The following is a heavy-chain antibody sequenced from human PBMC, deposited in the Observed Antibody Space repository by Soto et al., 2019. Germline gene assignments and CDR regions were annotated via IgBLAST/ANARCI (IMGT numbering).Heavy chain of an antibody. CDR3: ASEAQLLGVTDAFDI. CDR1: GFTFSSYG. Sequence: QVQLVESGGGVVQPGRSLRLSCAASGFTFSSYGMHWVRQAPGKGLEWVAVIWYDGSNKYYADSVKGRFTISRDNSKNTLYLQMNSLRAEDTAVYYCASEAQLLGVTDAFDIWGQGTMVTVSS. V-gene: IGHV3-33*01. CDR2: IWYDGSNK. J-gene: IGHJ3*02. D-gene: IGHD2-2*01.